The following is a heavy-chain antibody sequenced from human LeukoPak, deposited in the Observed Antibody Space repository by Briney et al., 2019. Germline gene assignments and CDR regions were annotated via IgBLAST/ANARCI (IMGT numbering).Heavy chain of an antibody. V-gene: IGHV4-30-4*01. D-gene: IGHD2/OR15-2a*01. CDR1: GGSFSGGDYY. Sequence: SQTLSLTCAVSGGSFSGGDYYWSWIRPPPGLGLEWLGYIYYSGRTYYYPSLKSRLTLPVDTSKKQFSLKLSSVTAADTAVYYCASVILPEIYFDNWGQGTLVTVSS. J-gene: IGHJ4*02. CDR2: IYYSGRT. CDR3: ASVILPEIYFDN.